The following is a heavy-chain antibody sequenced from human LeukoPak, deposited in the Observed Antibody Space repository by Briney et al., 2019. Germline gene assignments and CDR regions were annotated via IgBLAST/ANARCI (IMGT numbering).Heavy chain of an antibody. Sequence: GGSLRLSCATSGFTFNDHYLGWVRQAPGKGLEWVVRTKNRANSYTTEYAASVNGRFTISRDDSENSLRLQMNSLKTEDTAIYYCVASIVSPSNYWGQGTLVTVSS. CDR3: VASIVSPSNY. D-gene: IGHD2-15*01. CDR2: TKNRANSYTT. J-gene: IGHJ4*02. CDR1: GFTFNDHY. V-gene: IGHV3-72*01.